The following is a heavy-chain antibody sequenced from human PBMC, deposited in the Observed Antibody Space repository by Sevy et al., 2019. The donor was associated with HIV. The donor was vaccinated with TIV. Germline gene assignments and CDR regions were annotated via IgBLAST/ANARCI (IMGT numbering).Heavy chain of an antibody. V-gene: IGHV3-30-3*01. D-gene: IGHD6-13*01. J-gene: IGHJ4*02. CDR1: GFAFTNYYA. Sequence: GESLKISCAASGFAFTNYYAMHWVRQAPGKGLEWVSLISYDGSDKYYADSVKGRFTISRDNARNLVSLQMNILRVEDTAVYYCVRAIATADSFWGQGTLVTVSS. CDR3: VRAIATADSF. CDR2: ISYDGSDK.